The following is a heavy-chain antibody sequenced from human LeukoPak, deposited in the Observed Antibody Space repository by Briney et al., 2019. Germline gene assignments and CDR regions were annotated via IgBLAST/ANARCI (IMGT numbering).Heavy chain of an antibody. V-gene: IGHV4-34*01. CDR3: AGFHGDYDAFDI. Sequence: SETLSLTCAVYGGSFSGYYWSWIRQPPGKGLEWIGEINHSGSTNYNPSLKSRVTISVDTSKNQFSLKLSSVTAEDTAVYYCAGFHGDYDAFDIWGQGTMVTVSS. D-gene: IGHD4-17*01. J-gene: IGHJ3*02. CDR1: GGSFSGYY. CDR2: INHSGST.